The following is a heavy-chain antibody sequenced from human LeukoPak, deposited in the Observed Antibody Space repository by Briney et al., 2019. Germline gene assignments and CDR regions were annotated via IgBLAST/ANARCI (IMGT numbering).Heavy chain of an antibody. V-gene: IGHV3-48*03. D-gene: IGHD3-22*01. J-gene: IGHJ4*02. Sequence: GGSLRLSCAASGFTFSSYDMNWVRQAPGKGMEWISYISSSGGAKDYADSVKGRFTISRDNPRNTLYMQMNSLRAEDTALYYCAIMHPYYDGNGYWVQWGQGTLVTVSS. CDR2: ISSSGGAK. CDR1: GFTFSSYD. CDR3: AIMHPYYDGNGYWVQ.